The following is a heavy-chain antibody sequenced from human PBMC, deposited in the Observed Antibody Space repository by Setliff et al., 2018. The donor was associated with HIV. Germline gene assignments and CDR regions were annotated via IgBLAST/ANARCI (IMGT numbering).Heavy chain of an antibody. CDR1: GFTFTNYW. CDR2: ISNDGGRE. Sequence: PGGSLRLSCAASGFTFTNYWMAWIRQAPGRGLEWAAIISNDGGREYYVDSVKGRFTISRDNTRSSLFLHMDSLTAEDTAVYYCAREALSRDGYSYFDYWGQGTLVTVSS. CDR3: AREALSRDGYSYFDY. J-gene: IGHJ4*02. D-gene: IGHD5-12*01. V-gene: IGHV3-7*01.